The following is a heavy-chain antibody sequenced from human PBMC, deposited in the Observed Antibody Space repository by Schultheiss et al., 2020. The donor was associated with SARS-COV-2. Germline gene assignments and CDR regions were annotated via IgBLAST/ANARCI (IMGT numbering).Heavy chain of an antibody. J-gene: IGHJ4*02. D-gene: IGHD3-3*01. CDR2: IYWNDDK. CDR3: AHRPRQEYYDFWSGYNMYYFDY. V-gene: IGHV2-5*01. CDR1: GFSLSTSGVG. Sequence: SGPTLVKPTQTLTLTCTFSGFSLSTSGVGVGWIRQPPGKALEWLALIYWNDDKRYSPSLKSRLTITKDTSKNQVVLTMTNMDPVDTAKYYCAHRPRQEYYDFWSGYNMYYFDYWGQGTLVTVSS.